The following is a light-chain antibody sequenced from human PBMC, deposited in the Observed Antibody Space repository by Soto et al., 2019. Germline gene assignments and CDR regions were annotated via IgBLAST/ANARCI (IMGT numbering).Light chain of an antibody. Sequence: DIQMTQSPSSLSASVGDRVTITCRASQSISINLNWYQQRPGKAPKLMIYDASSLQSGVSSRFSGSGSGTDFTLTISSLQPDDFATYHCQQYSDYLITFGGGTKVDIK. J-gene: IGKJ4*01. CDR3: QQYSDYLIT. CDR2: DAS. CDR1: QSISIN. V-gene: IGKV1-39*01.